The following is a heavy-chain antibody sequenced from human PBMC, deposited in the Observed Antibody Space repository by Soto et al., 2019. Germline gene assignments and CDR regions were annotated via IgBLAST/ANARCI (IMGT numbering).Heavy chain of an antibody. D-gene: IGHD2-15*01. Sequence: SETLSLTCTVSGGSISSGDYYWSWIRQPPGKGLEWIGFISYSGSTYYSTSLKSRVTISVDTSKSQFSLNLSFVTAADTSVYYCATMGTPATGLYFFDYWGQGSLVTVSS. CDR2: ISYSGST. J-gene: IGHJ4*02. V-gene: IGHV4-30-4*01. CDR3: ATMGTPATGLYFFDY. CDR1: GGSISSGDYY.